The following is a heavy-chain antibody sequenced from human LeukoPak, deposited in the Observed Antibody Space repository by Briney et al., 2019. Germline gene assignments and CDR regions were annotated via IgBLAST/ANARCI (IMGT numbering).Heavy chain of an antibody. CDR2: ISYDGSNK. D-gene: IGHD6-13*01. CDR1: GFTFSSYA. V-gene: IGHV3-30-3*01. Sequence: GGSLRLSCAAPGFTFSSYAMHWVRQAPGKGLEWVAVISYDGSNKYYADSVKGRFTISRDNSKSTLYLQMNSLRAEDTAVYYCARPFSSSWYYFDYWGQGTLVTVSS. J-gene: IGHJ4*02. CDR3: ARPFSSSWYYFDY.